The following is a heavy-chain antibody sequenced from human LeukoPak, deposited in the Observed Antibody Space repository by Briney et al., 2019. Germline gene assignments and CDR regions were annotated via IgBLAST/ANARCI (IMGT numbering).Heavy chain of an antibody. CDR2: VYNTGST. CDR3: ARDLLGDYGTFDI. D-gene: IGHD4-17*01. V-gene: IGHV4-4*07. CDR1: GGSITTHY. Sequence: PSETLSLTCTVSGGSITTHYWSWIRQPAGREAEWIGRVYNTGSTKYNPSLESRVTMSVDTSSNRLSLRLRSVTAADTAVYYCARDLLGDYGTFDIWGQGAMVTVSS. J-gene: IGHJ3*02.